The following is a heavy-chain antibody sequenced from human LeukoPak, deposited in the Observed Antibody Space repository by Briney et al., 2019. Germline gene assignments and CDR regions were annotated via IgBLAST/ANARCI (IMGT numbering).Heavy chain of an antibody. D-gene: IGHD3-10*01. J-gene: IGHJ6*04. Sequence: SETLSLTCAVYGLSFSGYYWSWLRQPPGKGLEWIGEINHSGSTNYNPSLKSRVTISVDTSKNQFSLKLSSVTAADTAVYYCARAGVTMVRGRDGMDVWGKGTTVTVSS. CDR3: ARAGVTMVRGRDGMDV. CDR1: GLSFSGYY. V-gene: IGHV4-34*01. CDR2: INHSGST.